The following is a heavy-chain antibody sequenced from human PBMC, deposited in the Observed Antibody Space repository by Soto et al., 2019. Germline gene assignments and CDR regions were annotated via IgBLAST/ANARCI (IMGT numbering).Heavy chain of an antibody. J-gene: IGHJ4*02. V-gene: IGHV2-5*01. CDR3: ARRRRDDYGDYYFDY. D-gene: IGHD4-17*01. CDR2: IYWNDDK. CDR1: GFSLSTSGVG. Sequence: QITLKESGPTLVKPTQTLTLTCTFSGFSLSTSGVGVGWIRQPPGKALEWLALIYWNDDKRYSPSLKSRLTITKDTSKNQVVRTMTNMDPVDTATYYCARRRRDDYGDYYFDYWGQGTLVTVSS.